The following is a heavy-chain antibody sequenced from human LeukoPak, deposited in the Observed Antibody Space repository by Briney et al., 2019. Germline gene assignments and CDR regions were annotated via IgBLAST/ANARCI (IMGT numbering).Heavy chain of an antibody. V-gene: IGHV4-61*02. D-gene: IGHD5-24*01. J-gene: IGHJ4*01. Sequence: SQTLSLTCTVSGGSISSGSYYWSWIRLPAGKGLEWIGRIYTSGSTNYNPSLKSRVTISVDTSKNQFSLKLSSVTAADTAVYYCAAGEMGTIHYYWGQGTLVTVSS. CDR1: GGSISSGSYY. CDR3: AAGEMGTIHYY. CDR2: IYTSGST.